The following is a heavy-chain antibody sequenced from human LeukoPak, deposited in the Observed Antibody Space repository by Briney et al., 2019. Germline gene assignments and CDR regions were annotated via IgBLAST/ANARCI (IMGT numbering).Heavy chain of an antibody. CDR3: TTLTYYYDSTGVDY. J-gene: IGHJ4*02. CDR1: GFTFSNAW. CDR2: IKSKTDGGTT. Sequence: GGSLRLSCAASGFTFSNAWMSWVRQAPGKGLEWVGRIKSKTDGGTTDYAAPVKGRFTILRDDSKNTLYLQMNSLKTEDTAVYYCTTLTYYYDSTGVDYWGQGTLVTVSS. D-gene: IGHD3-22*01. V-gene: IGHV3-15*01.